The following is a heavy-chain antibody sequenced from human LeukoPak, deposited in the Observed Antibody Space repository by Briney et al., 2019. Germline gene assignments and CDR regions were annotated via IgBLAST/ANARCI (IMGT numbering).Heavy chain of an antibody. J-gene: IGHJ4*02. V-gene: IGHV4-59*01. CDR1: GGSINTYF. D-gene: IGHD3-22*01. CDR3: AREVLSMIEVGYFDS. Sequence: SETLSLTCTVSGGSINTYFWSWIRQPPGKGLEWIGYIYYSGSTNYNPSLKSRVTISVDTSKNQFSLKLSSVTAADTAVYYCAREVLSMIEVGYFDSWGQGTLVTVSS. CDR2: IYYSGST.